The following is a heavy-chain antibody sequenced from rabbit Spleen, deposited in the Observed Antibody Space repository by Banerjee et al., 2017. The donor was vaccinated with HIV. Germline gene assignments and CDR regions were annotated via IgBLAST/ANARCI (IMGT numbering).Heavy chain of an antibody. V-gene: IGHV1S40*01. CDR2: IYTGSSGST. J-gene: IGHJ4*01. CDR1: GLDFSSYYY. Sequence: QSLEESGGDLVKPEGSLTLTCTASGLDFSSYYYMSWVRQAPGEGLEWIGCIYTGSSGSTYYASWATGRFTFSKTSSTTVTLQMTSLTAADTATYFCARDLAGVIGWNFGWWGPGTLVTVS. CDR3: ARDLAGVIGWNFGW. D-gene: IGHD4-1*01.